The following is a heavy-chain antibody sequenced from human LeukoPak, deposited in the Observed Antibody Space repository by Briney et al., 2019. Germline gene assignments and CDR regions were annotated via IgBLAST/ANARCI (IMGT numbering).Heavy chain of an antibody. J-gene: IGHJ4*02. Sequence: SVKVSCKASGGTFSSYAISWVRQAPGQGLEWMGGIIPIFGTANYAQKFQGRVTMTRDMSTSTVYMELSSLRSEDTAVYYCARDGNDGNPTNFDYWGQGTLVTVSS. V-gene: IGHV1-69*05. D-gene: IGHD4-23*01. CDR3: ARDGNDGNPTNFDY. CDR2: IIPIFGTA. CDR1: GGTFSSYA.